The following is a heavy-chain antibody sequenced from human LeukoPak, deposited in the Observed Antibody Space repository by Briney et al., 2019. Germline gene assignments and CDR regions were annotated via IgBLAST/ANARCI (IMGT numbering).Heavy chain of an antibody. CDR3: ARWKSSGWYWYFDL. D-gene: IGHD6-19*01. J-gene: IGHJ2*01. Sequence: NPSETLSLICTVSGGSISSYYWSWIRQPAGKGLEWIGRIYTSGSTNYNPSLKSRVTMSVDTSKNQFSLKLSSVTAADTAVYYCARWKSSGWYWYFDLWGRGTLVTVSS. CDR2: IYTSGST. V-gene: IGHV4-4*07. CDR1: GGSISSYY.